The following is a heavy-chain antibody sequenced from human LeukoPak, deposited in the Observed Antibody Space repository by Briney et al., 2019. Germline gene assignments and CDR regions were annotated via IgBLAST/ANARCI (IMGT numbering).Heavy chain of an antibody. V-gene: IGHV3-7*01. CDR1: GFTFSNYW. D-gene: IGHD3-16*01. Sequence: GGSLRLSCAASGFTFSNYWMSWVRQAPGKGLEWVANIKQDGSEKYYVNSVKGRFTISRDNAKNSLYLQMNSLRAEDTAIYYCAREDDWDYEDYWGQGTLVTVSS. CDR3: AREDDWDYEDY. CDR2: IKQDGSEK. J-gene: IGHJ4*02.